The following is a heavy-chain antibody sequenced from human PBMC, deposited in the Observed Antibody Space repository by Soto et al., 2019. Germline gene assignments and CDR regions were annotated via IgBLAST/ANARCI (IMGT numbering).Heavy chain of an antibody. Sequence: VQLVESGGGLVKPGGSLRLSCAASRFTFSSYNMNWVRQAPGKGLEWVSCISSDNTNIHYADSVKGRFTTSRDNARNSLYLQMNSLRVEDTAVYYCARDDMLMIRGVIEHYFAMDVWGQGTTVTVSS. V-gene: IGHV3-21*02. J-gene: IGHJ6*02. CDR2: ISSDNTNI. CDR1: RFTFSSYN. D-gene: IGHD3-10*01. CDR3: ARDDMLMIRGVIEHYFAMDV.